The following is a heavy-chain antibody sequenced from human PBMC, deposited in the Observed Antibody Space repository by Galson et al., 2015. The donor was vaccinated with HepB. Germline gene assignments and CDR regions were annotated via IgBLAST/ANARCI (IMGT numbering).Heavy chain of an antibody. CDR1: GFTFSDSA. CDR3: TRHSGQDWFDP. V-gene: IGHV3-73*01. CDR2: IRDKTNNYAT. J-gene: IGHJ5*02. Sequence: SLRLSCAASGFTFSDSAVHWVRQASGKGLEWVGRIRDKTNNYATAYAASVKGRFTISRDDSKNTAYLQMNSLKTEDTAVYYCTRHSGQDWFDPWGQGTLVTVSS.